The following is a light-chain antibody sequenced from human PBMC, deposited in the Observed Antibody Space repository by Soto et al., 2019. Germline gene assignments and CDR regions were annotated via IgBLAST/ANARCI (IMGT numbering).Light chain of an antibody. CDR2: KAS. Sequence: SQMTQSPSYLSASVGERVPITCRASQSISSYLNWYQQKPGKAPKLLIYKASTLKSGVPSRFSGSGSGTEFTLTISSLQPDDFATYYCQHYNSYSEAFGQGTKVDI. J-gene: IGKJ1*01. CDR1: QSISSY. CDR3: QHYNSYSEA. V-gene: IGKV1-5*03.